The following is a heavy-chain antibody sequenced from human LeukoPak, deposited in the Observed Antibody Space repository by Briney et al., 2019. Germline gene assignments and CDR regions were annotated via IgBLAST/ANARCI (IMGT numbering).Heavy chain of an antibody. CDR2: IYNDGGT. V-gene: IGHV3-53*01. CDR3: ARLYYDILTAIRN. D-gene: IGHD3-9*01. Sequence: HPGGSLRLSCAASGFTVRSNYMSWVRQAPGKGLEWVSIIYNDGGTYYADSVKGRFTISRDNSKNTLFLQMNSLGAEDTAVYFCARLYYDILTAIRNWGQGTLVTVSS. CDR1: GFTVRSNY. J-gene: IGHJ4*02.